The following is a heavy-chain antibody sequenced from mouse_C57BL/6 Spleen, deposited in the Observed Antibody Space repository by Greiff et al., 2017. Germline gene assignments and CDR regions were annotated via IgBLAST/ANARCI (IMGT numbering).Heavy chain of an antibody. Sequence: VQLKQSGAELVRPGASVKLSCTASGFNIKDYYMHWVKQRPEQGLEWIGRIDPEDGDTEYAPKFQGKATMTADTSSNTAYLQLSSLTSEDTAFYYCTTPYYGSSSYYAMDYWGQGTSVTVSS. CDR2: IDPEDGDT. V-gene: IGHV14-1*01. CDR3: TTPYYGSSSYYAMDY. CDR1: GFNIKDYY. D-gene: IGHD1-1*01. J-gene: IGHJ4*01.